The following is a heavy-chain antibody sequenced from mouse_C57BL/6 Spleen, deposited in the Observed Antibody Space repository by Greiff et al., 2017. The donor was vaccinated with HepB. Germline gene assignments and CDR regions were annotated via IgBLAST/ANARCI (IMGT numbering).Heavy chain of an antibody. CDR2: INPNNGGT. CDR3: ARDYYGSKGWFAY. J-gene: IGHJ3*01. V-gene: IGHV1-26*01. CDR1: GYTFTDYY. D-gene: IGHD1-1*01. Sequence: EVQLQQSGPELVKPGASVKISCKASGYTFTDYYMNWVKQSHGKSLEWIGDINPNNGGTSYNQKFKGKATLTVDKSSSTAYMELRSLTSEDSAVYYCARDYYGSKGWFAYWGQGTLVTVSA.